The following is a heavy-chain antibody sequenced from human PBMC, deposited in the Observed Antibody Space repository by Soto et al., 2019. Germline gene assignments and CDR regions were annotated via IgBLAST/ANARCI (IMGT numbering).Heavy chain of an antibody. CDR1: GFTFSSYA. V-gene: IGHV3-23*01. CDR2: ISGSGGST. CDR3: AKYSSSWYSPFDY. Sequence: EVQLLESGGGLVQPGGSLRLSCAASGFTFSSYAMSWVRQAPGKGLEWVSAISGSGGSTYYADSVKGRFTISRDNSKNTLYLQMTSLRAADTAVYYCAKYSSSWYSPFDYWGQGTLVTVSS. D-gene: IGHD6-13*01. J-gene: IGHJ4*02.